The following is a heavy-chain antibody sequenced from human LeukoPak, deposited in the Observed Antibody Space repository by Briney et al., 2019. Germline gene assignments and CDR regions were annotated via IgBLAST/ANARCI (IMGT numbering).Heavy chain of an antibody. D-gene: IGHD2-15*01. Sequence: ASVKVSCKASGYTFTGYYMHWVRQAPGQGLEWMGWISAYNGNTNYAQKLQGRVTMTTDTSTSTAYMELRSLRSDDTAVYYCARDVYCSGGSCYPRSGWFDPWGQGTLVTVSS. CDR2: ISAYNGNT. J-gene: IGHJ5*02. CDR3: ARDVYCSGGSCYPRSGWFDP. CDR1: GYTFTGYY. V-gene: IGHV1-18*04.